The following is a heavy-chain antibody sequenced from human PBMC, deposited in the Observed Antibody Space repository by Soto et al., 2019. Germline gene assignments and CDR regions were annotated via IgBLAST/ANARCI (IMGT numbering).Heavy chain of an antibody. V-gene: IGHV3-21*01. CDR1: GFPFSSYS. Sequence: GGSLRLSCAASGFPFSSYSMTWVRQRPGKGLEWVSSISGTSEYIYYADSLKGRFTISRDNARNSVYLQIHSLRTDDTAVYYCARSFDSVGDSWGQGTLVTVSS. J-gene: IGHJ4*02. CDR2: ISGTSEYI. CDR3: ARSFDSVGDS. D-gene: IGHD3-9*01.